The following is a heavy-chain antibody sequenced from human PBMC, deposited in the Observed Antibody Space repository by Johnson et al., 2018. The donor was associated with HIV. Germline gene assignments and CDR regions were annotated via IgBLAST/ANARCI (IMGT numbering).Heavy chain of an antibody. CDR2: ISYDGSNK. CDR1: GFTFSSYA. CDR3: AREAPYSGSYANAFDI. J-gene: IGHJ3*02. V-gene: IGHV3-30-3*01. D-gene: IGHD1-26*01. Sequence: QVQLVESGGGVVQPGRSLRLSCAASGFTFSSYAMHWVRQAPGKGLEWVAVISYDGSNKYYADSVKGRFTISRDNSKNRLYLQMNSLGAEDTAVYYCAREAPYSGSYANAFDIWGQGTMVTVSS.